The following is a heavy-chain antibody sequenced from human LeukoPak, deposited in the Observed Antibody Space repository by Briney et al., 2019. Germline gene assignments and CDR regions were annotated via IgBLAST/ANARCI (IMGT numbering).Heavy chain of an antibody. D-gene: IGHD2-2*01. CDR3: ARGPTTRLDF. J-gene: IGHJ4*02. CDR2: INPNSGDT. CDR1: GYTFTGYY. V-gene: IGHV1-2*02. Sequence: ASVKVSCKASGYTFTGYYIHWVRQAPGQGLQWMGWINPNSGDTSYSQNLQGRVTMTGDTSISTAYMELFRLTSDDTALYYCARGPTTRLDFWGQGTLVTVSS.